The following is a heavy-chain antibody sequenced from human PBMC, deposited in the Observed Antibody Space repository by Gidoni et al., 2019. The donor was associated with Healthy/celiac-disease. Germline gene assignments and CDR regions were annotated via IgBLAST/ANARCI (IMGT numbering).Heavy chain of an antibody. J-gene: IGHJ4*02. CDR1: GYTFTSYD. V-gene: IGHV1-8*01. CDR2: MNPNSGNT. CDR3: ARVLSDGYYDSSGSVGY. D-gene: IGHD3-22*01. Sequence: QVQLVQSGAEVKKPGASVKVSCKASGYTFTSYDINWVRQATGQGLEWMGWMNPNSGNTGYAQKFQGRVTMTRNTSISTAYMELSSLRSEDTAVYYCARVLSDGYYDSSGSVGYWGQGTLVTVSS.